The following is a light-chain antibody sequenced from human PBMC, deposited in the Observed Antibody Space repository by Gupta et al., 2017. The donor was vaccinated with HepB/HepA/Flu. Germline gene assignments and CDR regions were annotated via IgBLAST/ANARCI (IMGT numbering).Light chain of an antibody. CDR3: WLYYKTNWI. J-gene: IGLJ3*02. Sequence: QAVVTQESSLTVSPGGTVTLPCSSSTGAVTSRLYPYWCQQKPGHAPRKLIYDTNNKHAWTPARFSGSLRAGKAALILSGAQPEDDDYYYCWLYYKTNWIFGGGTNLTVL. CDR1: TGAVTSRLY. CDR2: DTN. V-gene: IGLV7-46*01.